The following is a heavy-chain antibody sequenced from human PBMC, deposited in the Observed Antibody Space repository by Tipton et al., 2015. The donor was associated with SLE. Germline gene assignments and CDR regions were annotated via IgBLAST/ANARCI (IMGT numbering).Heavy chain of an antibody. CDR1: GGSINNSSYY. V-gene: IGHV4-39*07. D-gene: IGHD7-27*01. Sequence: TLSLTCTVSGGSINNSSYYWAWIRQPPGKGLEWVGNLYYRGSTSYNPSLRGRVIISEDTSKNQFSLKLTSVTAADTAVYYCAREGLGTSYYYYMDVWGKGTTVTVSS. CDR2: LYYRGST. J-gene: IGHJ6*03. CDR3: AREGLGTSYYYYMDV.